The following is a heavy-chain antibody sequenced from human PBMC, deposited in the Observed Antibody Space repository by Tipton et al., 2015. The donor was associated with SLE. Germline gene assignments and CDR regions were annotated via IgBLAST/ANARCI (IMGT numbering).Heavy chain of an antibody. Sequence: SLRLSCAASGFTFDDYAMHWVRQAPGKGLEWVSGISYNSGDIGYSDSVKGRFTISRDNAKNSLYLQMNSLSPEDTALYYCARDNGLYYYYMDVWGKGTTVTVSS. CDR2: ISYNSGDI. CDR1: GFTFDDYA. V-gene: IGHV3-9*01. J-gene: IGHJ6*03. D-gene: IGHD3/OR15-3a*01. CDR3: ARDNGLYYYYMDV.